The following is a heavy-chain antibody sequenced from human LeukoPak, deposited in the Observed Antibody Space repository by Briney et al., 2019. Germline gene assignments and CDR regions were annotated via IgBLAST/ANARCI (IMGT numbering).Heavy chain of an antibody. V-gene: IGHV1-18*04. CDR3: ARDWRITKVRGVSFFDY. CDR2: ISAYNGNT. CDR1: GYTFTSYG. Sequence: ASVKVSCKASGYTFTSYGISWVRQAPGQGLEWMGWISAYNGNTNYAQKLQGRVTMTTDTSTSTAYMELRSLRSDDTAVYYCARDWRITKVRGVSFFDYWGQGTLVTVSS. D-gene: IGHD3-10*01. J-gene: IGHJ4*02.